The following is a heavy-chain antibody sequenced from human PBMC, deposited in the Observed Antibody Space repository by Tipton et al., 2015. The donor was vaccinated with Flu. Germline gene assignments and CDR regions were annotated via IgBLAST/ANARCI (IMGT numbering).Heavy chain of an antibody. V-gene: IGHV4-38-2*02. CDR1: GYSMRSDYF. Sequence: TLSLTCTVSGYSMRSDYFWGWIRQPPGKGLEWIGNIYYSGSPNYDPSLRSRVTISVDMSKNQFSLKMSSVSAADTAVYYCARSMVGIFGVVEGCHGMDVWGQGTTVSVSS. D-gene: IGHD3-3*01. CDR3: ARSMVGIFGVVEGCHGMDV. CDR2: IYYSGSP. J-gene: IGHJ6*02.